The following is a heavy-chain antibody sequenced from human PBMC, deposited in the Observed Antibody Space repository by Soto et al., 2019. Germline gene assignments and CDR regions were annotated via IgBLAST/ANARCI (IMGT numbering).Heavy chain of an antibody. Sequence: GASVKVSCKASGGTFSSYAISWVRQAPGQGLEWMGGIIPIFGTANYAQKFQGRVTITADKSTSTAYMELSNLRSEDTAVYYCARGYCSGGSCPDYWGQGTLVTVSS. CDR3: ARGYCSGGSCPDY. CDR1: GGTFSSYA. V-gene: IGHV1-69*06. CDR2: IIPIFGTA. J-gene: IGHJ4*02. D-gene: IGHD2-15*01.